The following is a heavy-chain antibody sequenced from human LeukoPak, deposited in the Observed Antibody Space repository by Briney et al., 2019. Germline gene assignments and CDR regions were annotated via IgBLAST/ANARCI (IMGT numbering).Heavy chain of an antibody. CDR3: ARVKVDGYNIDY. D-gene: IGHD5-24*01. V-gene: IGHV4-59*11. CDR2: IYYSGST. J-gene: IGHJ4*02. CDR1: GGSISSHY. Sequence: SETLSLTRTVSGGSISSHYWSWIRQPPGKGLEWIGYIYYSGSTNYNPSLKSRVTISVDTSKNQFSLKLSSVTAADTAVYYCARVKVDGYNIDYWGQGTLVTVSS.